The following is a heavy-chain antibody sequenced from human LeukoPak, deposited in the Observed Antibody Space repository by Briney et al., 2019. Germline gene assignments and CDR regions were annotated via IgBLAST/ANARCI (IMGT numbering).Heavy chain of an antibody. Sequence: GESLKISCKGSGYSFTSHWISWVRQMPGKGLEWMGRIDPSDSYTNYSPSFQGHVTISADKSISTAYLQWSSLKASDTAMYYCASPTYGSGSYYIIWGQGTLVTVSS. CDR2: IDPSDSYT. J-gene: IGHJ4*02. V-gene: IGHV5-10-1*01. CDR3: ASPTYGSGSYYII. D-gene: IGHD3-10*01. CDR1: GYSFTSHW.